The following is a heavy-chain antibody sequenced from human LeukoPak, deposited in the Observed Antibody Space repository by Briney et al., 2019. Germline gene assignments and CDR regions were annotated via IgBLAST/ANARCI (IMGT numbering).Heavy chain of an antibody. CDR2: INHSGST. J-gene: IGHJ4*02. Sequence: NPSETLSLTCAVYGGSFSGYYWSWIRQPPGKGLEWIGEINHSGSTNYNPSLKSRVTISVDTSKNQFSLKLSSVTAADTAVYYCARGRRYYYDSSGYFFWGQGTLVTVSS. D-gene: IGHD3-22*01. CDR1: GGSFSGYY. CDR3: ARGRRYYYDSSGYFF. V-gene: IGHV4-34*01.